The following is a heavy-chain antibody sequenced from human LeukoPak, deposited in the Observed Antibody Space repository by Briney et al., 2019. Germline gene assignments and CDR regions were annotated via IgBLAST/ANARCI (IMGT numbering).Heavy chain of an antibody. J-gene: IGHJ4*02. Sequence: PGGSLRLSCAASGFTFNNYAMNWVRQAPGKGLEWASAISGSGGNTYYADSVKGRFTISRDNSKNTLYLQINSLRAEDTAVYYCAKGGNTMVRGLITYWGQGTLVTVSS. CDR3: AKGGNTMVRGLITY. CDR2: ISGSGGNT. D-gene: IGHD3-10*01. V-gene: IGHV3-23*01. CDR1: GFTFNNYA.